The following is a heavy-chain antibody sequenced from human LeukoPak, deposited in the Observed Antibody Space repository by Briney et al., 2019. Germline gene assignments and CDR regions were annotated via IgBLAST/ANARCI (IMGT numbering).Heavy chain of an antibody. J-gene: IGHJ5*02. D-gene: IGHD2-2*01. CDR3: ARAGWDSTGPNTPWFDP. CDR2: INPNSGGT. CDR1: GYTFTGYY. V-gene: IGHV1-2*02. Sequence: ASAKVSCKASGYTFTGYYMHWVRQAPGQGLEWMGWINPNSGGTNYAQKFQGRVTMTRDTSISTAYMELSRLRSDDTAVYYCARAGWDSTGPNTPWFDPWGQGTLVTVSS.